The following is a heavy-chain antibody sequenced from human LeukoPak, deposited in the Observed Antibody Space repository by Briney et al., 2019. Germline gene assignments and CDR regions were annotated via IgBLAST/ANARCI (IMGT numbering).Heavy chain of an antibody. CDR2: IYYSGGT. D-gene: IGHD2-15*01. J-gene: IGHJ4*02. CDR3: ARHDGYNGGNSFFDY. CDR1: GGSIRRSTYY. Sequence: SETLSLTCTVSGGSIRRSTYYWGWIRQPPGKGLEWIGSIYYSGGTYYNPSLKSRVTISVDTSKNQFSLKLSSVTAADTAVYYYARHDGYNGGNSFFDYWGQGTLVTVSS. V-gene: IGHV4-39*01.